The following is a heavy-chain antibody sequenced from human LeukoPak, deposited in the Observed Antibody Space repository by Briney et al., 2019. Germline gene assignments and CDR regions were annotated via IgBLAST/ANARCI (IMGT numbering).Heavy chain of an antibody. CDR1: GYTFTSYY. CDR3: ARGGYDFWSGYYMAGIHYFDY. V-gene: IGHV1-46*01. J-gene: IGHJ4*02. D-gene: IGHD3-3*01. CDR2: INPSGGCT. Sequence: ASVKVSCKASGYTFTSYYMHWVRQAPGQGLEWMGIINPSGGCTSYAQKFQGRVTMTRDTSTSTVYMELSSLRSEDTAVYYCARGGYDFWSGYYMAGIHYFDYWGQGTLVTVSS.